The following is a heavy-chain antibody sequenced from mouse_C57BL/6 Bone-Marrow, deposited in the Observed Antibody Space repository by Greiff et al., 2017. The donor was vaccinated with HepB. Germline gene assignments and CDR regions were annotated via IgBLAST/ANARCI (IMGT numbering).Heavy chain of an antibody. D-gene: IGHD1-1*01. CDR3: ARTYYGSSYDY. CDR1: GFTFTDYY. Sequence: EVKVVESGPVLVKPGPSVKISCKASGFTFTDYYMHWVKQSHGKSLEWIGLVYPYNGGTSYNQKFKGKATLTVDTSSSTAYMELNSLTSEDSAVYYCARTYYGSSYDYWGQGTTLTVSS. V-gene: IGHV1-36*01. J-gene: IGHJ2*01. CDR2: VYPYNGGT.